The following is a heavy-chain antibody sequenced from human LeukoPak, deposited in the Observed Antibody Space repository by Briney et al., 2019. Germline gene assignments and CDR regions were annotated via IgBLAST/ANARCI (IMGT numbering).Heavy chain of an antibody. D-gene: IGHD2-21*01. CDR2: INHSGST. CDR3: ARVDWLANHYYYMDV. J-gene: IGHJ6*03. CDR1: GGSFSGYY. V-gene: IGHV4-34*01. Sequence: SETLSLTCAVYGGSFSGYYWSWIRQPPGKGLEWIGEINHSGSTNYNPSLKSRVIISVDTSKNQFSLKLSSVTAADTAVYYCARVDWLANHYYYMDVWGKGTTVTVSS.